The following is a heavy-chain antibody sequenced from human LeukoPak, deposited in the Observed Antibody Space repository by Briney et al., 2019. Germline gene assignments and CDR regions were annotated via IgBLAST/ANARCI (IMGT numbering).Heavy chain of an antibody. Sequence: ASVKVSCKASGYTFTGYYMHWVRQAPGQGLEWMGWINPNSGGTNYAQKFQGRVTMTEDTSTDTAYMELSSLRSEDTAVYYCATRRPNYYDSSGYYCYLDYWGQGTLVTVSS. V-gene: IGHV1-2*02. CDR2: INPNSGGT. D-gene: IGHD3-22*01. J-gene: IGHJ4*02. CDR1: GYTFTGYY. CDR3: ATRRPNYYDSSGYYCYLDY.